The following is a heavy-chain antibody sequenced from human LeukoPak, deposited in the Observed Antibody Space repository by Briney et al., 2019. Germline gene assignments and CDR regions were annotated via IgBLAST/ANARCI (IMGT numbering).Heavy chain of an antibody. J-gene: IGHJ4*02. D-gene: IGHD2-2*01. CDR3: ARDEGTYQRGPFDY. Sequence: GASVKVSCKASGYTFTTYGISWLRQAPGQGLEWMGWISAYNGNTKYARKFQGRVTMSTDTSTSTGHMELRSLRSDDTALYYCARDEGTYQRGPFDYWGQGTLVTVSS. CDR1: GYTFTTYG. V-gene: IGHV1-18*01. CDR2: ISAYNGNT.